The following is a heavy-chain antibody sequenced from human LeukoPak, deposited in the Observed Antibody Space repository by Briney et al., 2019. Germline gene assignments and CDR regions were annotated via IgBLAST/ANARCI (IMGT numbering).Heavy chain of an antibody. V-gene: IGHV3-21*05. CDR1: GFTFKSYS. Sequence: GGSLRLSCAASGFTFKSYSMNWVRQAPGKGLEGVAFITSTSGDMFYADSVKGRFTISRDNAKNSLYLQMDSLRAEDTAVYYCARAAGYYFDYWGQGSLVTVSS. J-gene: IGHJ4*02. CDR3: ARAAGYYFDY. CDR2: ITSTSGDM.